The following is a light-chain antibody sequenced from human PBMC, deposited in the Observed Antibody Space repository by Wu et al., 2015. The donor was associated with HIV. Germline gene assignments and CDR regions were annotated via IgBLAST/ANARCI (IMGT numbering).Light chain of an antibody. CDR2: ATS. J-gene: IGKJ1*01. V-gene: IGKV1-NL1*01. Sequence: SASVGDRVRISCRASQDIRNSLAWYQQNQGSPKLLIFATSMLQTGVQSRFRGSGSGTDYILTINSLQPEDFATYYCQQYYTTLWTLGQGTKVEVK. CDR3: QQYYTTLWT. CDR1: QDIRNS.